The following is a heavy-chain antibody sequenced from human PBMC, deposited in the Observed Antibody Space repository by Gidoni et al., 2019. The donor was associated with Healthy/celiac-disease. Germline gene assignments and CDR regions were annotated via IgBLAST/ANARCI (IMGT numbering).Heavy chain of an antibody. D-gene: IGHD6-13*01. Sequence: QVQLVESGGGVVQPGRSLRLSCAASGFTFSSYGMHWVRKAPGKGLEWVAGIWYGGSNKYYADSVKGRFTISRDNSKNTLYLQMNSLRAEDTAVYYCARAPGQQNWFDPWGQGTLVTVSS. CDR2: IWYGGSNK. V-gene: IGHV3-33*01. J-gene: IGHJ5*02. CDR3: ARAPGQQNWFDP. CDR1: GFTFSSYG.